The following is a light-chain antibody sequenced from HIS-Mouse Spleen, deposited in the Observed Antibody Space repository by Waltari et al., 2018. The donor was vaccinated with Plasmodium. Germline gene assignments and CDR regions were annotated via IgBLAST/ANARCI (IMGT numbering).Light chain of an antibody. CDR3: QQSYSTPFT. CDR2: AAS. V-gene: IGKV1-39*01. CDR1: QSISSY. Sequence: DIQMTQSPSSLSASVGDRVTITCRASQSISSYVNWYQQKPGKAPKLLIYAASSLQSGFPSRFSGSGSGTDFTLTISSLQPEDFATYYCQQSYSTPFTFGPGTKVDIK. J-gene: IGKJ3*01.